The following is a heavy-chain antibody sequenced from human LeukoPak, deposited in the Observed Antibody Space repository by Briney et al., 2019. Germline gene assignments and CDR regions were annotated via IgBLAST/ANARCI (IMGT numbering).Heavy chain of an antibody. D-gene: IGHD3-22*01. CDR3: ARDRPGGYYGFDY. J-gene: IGHJ4*02. V-gene: IGHV3-53*01. CDR2: ISNAGST. Sequence: PGGSLRLSCAASGFTVSSTYVSWVRQAPGEGLEWVSIISNAGSTYYADSVKGRFTISRDNSKNTVFLQINSLRAEDTAVYYCARDRPGGYYGFDYWGQGTLVTVSS. CDR1: GFTVSSTY.